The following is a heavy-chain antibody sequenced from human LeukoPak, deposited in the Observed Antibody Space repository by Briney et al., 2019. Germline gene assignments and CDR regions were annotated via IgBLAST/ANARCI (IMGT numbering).Heavy chain of an antibody. CDR1: GFTVITSY. Sequence: GGSLRLSCAASGFTVITSYMSWVRQPPGKGLEWVSVIFREGTTYYADSVKGRFTISRDNSKNTLYLQMNTLRAEDTAMYYCTKTGGPWDWGQGTLVTVSS. CDR3: TKTGGPWD. J-gene: IGHJ4*02. CDR2: IFREGTT. D-gene: IGHD7-27*01. V-gene: IGHV3-66*01.